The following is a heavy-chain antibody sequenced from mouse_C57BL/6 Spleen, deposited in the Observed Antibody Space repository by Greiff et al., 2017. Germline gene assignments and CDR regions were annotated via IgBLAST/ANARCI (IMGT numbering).Heavy chain of an antibody. V-gene: IGHV5-16*01. D-gene: IGHD1-1*01. CDR3: ARFITHFDY. CDR2: INYDGSST. Sequence: EVKVEESEGGLVQPGSSMKLSCTASGFTFSDYYMAWVRQVPEKGLEWVANINYDGSSTYYLDSLKSRFIISRDNAKNILYLQMSSLKSEDTATYYCARFITHFDYWGQGTTLTVSS. CDR1: GFTFSDYY. J-gene: IGHJ2*01.